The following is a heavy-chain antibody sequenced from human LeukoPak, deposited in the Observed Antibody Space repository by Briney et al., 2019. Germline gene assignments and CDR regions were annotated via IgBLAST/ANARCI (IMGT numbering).Heavy chain of an antibody. V-gene: IGHV4-39*01. D-gene: IGHD3-3*01. J-gene: IGHJ4*02. CDR3: ARARREWPIDA. CDR2: IYYSGST. CDR1: GGSISSSSYY. Sequence: SETLSLTCTVSGGSISSSSYYWGWIRQPPGKGLEWIGSIYYSGSTYYNPSLKSRVTISVDTSKNQFSLKLSYVTAADTAVYYCARARREWPIDAGGQGTLVTVSS.